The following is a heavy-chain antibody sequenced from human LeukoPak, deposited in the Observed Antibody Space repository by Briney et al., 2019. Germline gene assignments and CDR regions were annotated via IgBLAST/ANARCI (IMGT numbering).Heavy chain of an antibody. D-gene: IGHD6-19*01. J-gene: IGHJ4*02. CDR3: ARDSGIAEDGTH. V-gene: IGHV3-7*03. CDR1: GLTFSSYW. CDR2: IKQDGSEK. Sequence: GGSLRLSCAASGLTFSSYWMSWVRQAPGKGLEWVANIKQDGSEKYYVDSVKGRFTISRDNAKNSLYLQMNSLRAEDTAVYYCARDSGIAEDGTHWGQGTLVTVSS.